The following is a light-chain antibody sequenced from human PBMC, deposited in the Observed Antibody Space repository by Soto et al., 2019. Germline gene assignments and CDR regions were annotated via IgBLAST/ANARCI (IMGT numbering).Light chain of an antibody. Sequence: ALTQPASVSGSPGQSITISCTGTSSDVGGYNYVSWYQQHPGKAPKLMIYEVSNRPSGVSNRFSGSKSGNTASLTISGLQAEDEADYYCSSYTSSSTLLFGTGTKVTVL. CDR1: SSDVGGYNY. CDR3: SSYTSSSTLL. CDR2: EVS. V-gene: IGLV2-14*01. J-gene: IGLJ1*01.